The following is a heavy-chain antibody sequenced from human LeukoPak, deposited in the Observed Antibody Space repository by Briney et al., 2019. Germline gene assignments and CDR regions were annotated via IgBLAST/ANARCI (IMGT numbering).Heavy chain of an antibody. Sequence: GESLKISCKGSGYSFTSYWIGWVRPMPGKGLEWMGIIYPGDSDTRYSPSFQGQVTISADKSISTAYLQWSSLKASDTAMYYCARQEGGTYRLDAFDIWGQGTMVTVSS. J-gene: IGHJ3*02. CDR1: GYSFTSYW. CDR3: ARQEGGTYRLDAFDI. V-gene: IGHV5-51*01. CDR2: IYPGDSDT. D-gene: IGHD1-1*01.